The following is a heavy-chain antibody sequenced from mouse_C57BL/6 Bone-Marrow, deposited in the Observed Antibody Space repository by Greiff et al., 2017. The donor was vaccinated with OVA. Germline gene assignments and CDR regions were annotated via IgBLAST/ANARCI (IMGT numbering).Heavy chain of an antibody. V-gene: IGHV1-18*01. CDR1: GYTFTDYN. CDR3: AREGDYYDYDSWYFDV. Sequence: EVKLMESGPELVKPGASVKIPCKASGYTFTDYNMDWVKQSHGKSLEWIGDINPNNGGTIYNQKFKGKATLTVDKSSSTAYMELRSLTSEDTAVYYCAREGDYYDYDSWYFDVWGTGTTVTVSS. D-gene: IGHD2-4*01. CDR2: INPNNGGT. J-gene: IGHJ1*03.